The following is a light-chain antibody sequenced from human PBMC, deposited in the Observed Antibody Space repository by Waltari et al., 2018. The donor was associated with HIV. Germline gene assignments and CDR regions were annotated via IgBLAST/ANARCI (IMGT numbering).Light chain of an antibody. V-gene: IGKV3-20*01. CDR1: RAIPGIS. J-gene: IGKJ2*01. Sequence: TVLTQSPGTLSLSPGERVTLPCRPGRAIPGISLAWYQQKAGQAPRLLIYGTSSRATGIPDRFSGSGSGTDFTLTISRLEPEDFAVYFCQQYGPSEYTFGQGTKLEIK. CDR2: GTS. CDR3: QQYGPSEYT.